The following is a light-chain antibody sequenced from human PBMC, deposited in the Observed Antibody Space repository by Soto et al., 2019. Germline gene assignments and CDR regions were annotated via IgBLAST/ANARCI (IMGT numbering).Light chain of an antibody. J-gene: IGKJ1*01. CDR3: HQYGSSRT. CDR1: QSFSSN. Sequence: ELVMTQSPATLSVSPGERATLSCRASQSFSSNVAWYQQKPGQAPRLLIYGASSRATGIPDRFSGSGSGTDFTLTISRLEPEDSAVYYCHQYGSSRTFGQGTKVEIK. V-gene: IGKV3-20*01. CDR2: GAS.